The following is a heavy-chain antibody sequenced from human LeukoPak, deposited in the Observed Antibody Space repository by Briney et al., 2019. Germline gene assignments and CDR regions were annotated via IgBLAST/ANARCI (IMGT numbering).Heavy chain of an antibody. D-gene: IGHD3-10*01. CDR2: IIPIFGTA. J-gene: IGHJ4*02. Sequence: SVKVSCKASGGTFSSYAISWVRQAPGQGLEWMGGIIPIFGTANYAQKFQGRVTITTDESTRTAYMELSSLRSEDTAVYYCARNMVRGRAQMDYWGQGTLVTVSS. CDR3: ARNMVRGRAQMDY. CDR1: GGTFSSYA. V-gene: IGHV1-69*05.